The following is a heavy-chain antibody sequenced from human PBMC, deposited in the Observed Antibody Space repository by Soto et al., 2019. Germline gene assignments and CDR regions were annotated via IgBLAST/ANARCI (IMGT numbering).Heavy chain of an antibody. V-gene: IGHV3-23*01. Sequence: PGGSLRLSCVASGFTFSIYAVSWVRQAPGKGLEWVSAISGTGGSTYYADSVKGRFTISRDNSKNTLYLQMNSPRAEDTAIYYCAKDTRGGIAAAAAFDYWGQGTLVTVSS. D-gene: IGHD6-13*01. J-gene: IGHJ4*02. CDR1: GFTFSIYA. CDR2: ISGTGGST. CDR3: AKDTRGGIAAAAAFDY.